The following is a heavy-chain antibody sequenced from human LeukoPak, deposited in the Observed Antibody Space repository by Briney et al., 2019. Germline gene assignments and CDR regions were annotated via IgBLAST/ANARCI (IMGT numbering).Heavy chain of an antibody. Sequence: PGGSLRLSCAASGFLFGSHAMNWVRQAPGKGLEWVSGISGSGGSTYYADSVKGRFTISRGNSKNTLFLQMNSLRPEDTAVYFCARDPGGYFEYWGQGTLVTVSS. CDR1: GFLFGSHA. CDR3: ARDPGGYFEY. D-gene: IGHD3-10*01. CDR2: ISGSGGST. J-gene: IGHJ4*02. V-gene: IGHV3-23*01.